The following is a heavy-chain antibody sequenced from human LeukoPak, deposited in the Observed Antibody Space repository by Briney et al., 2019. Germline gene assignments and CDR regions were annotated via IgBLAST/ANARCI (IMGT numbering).Heavy chain of an antibody. CDR2: ISSSGSTI. CDR3: AREGGCFLPHFDP. D-gene: IGHD3-16*01. V-gene: IGHV3-48*04. CDR1: GFTFSSYG. J-gene: IGHJ5*02. Sequence: GGSLRLSCAASGFTFSSYGMHWVRQAPGKGLEWVSYISSSGSTIYYADSVKGRFTISRDNAKNSLYLQMNSLRAEDTAVYYCAREGGCFLPHFDPWGQGTLVTVSS.